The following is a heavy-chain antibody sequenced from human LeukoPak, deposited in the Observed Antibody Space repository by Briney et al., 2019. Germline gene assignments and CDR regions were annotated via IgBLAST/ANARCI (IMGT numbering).Heavy chain of an antibody. D-gene: IGHD2-15*01. V-gene: IGHV4-30-4*01. CDR3: AREIHCSGGSCYPDYFDY. CDR2: IYYSGST. CDR1: GDSISSGDYY. J-gene: IGHJ4*02. Sequence: SETLSLTCTVSGDSISSGDYYWRWIRQPPGKGLEWIGYIYYSGSTYYNPSLKSRVTISVDTSKDQFSLKLSSVTAADTAVYYCAREIHCSGGSCYPDYFDYWGQGTLVTVSS.